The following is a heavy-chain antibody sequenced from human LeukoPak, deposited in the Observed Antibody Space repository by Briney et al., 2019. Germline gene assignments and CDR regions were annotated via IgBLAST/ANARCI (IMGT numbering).Heavy chain of an antibody. CDR1: GFSLSTSGMC. J-gene: IGHJ5*02. Sequence: SGPALVKPTQTLTLTCTFSGFSLSTSGMCVSWIRQPPGKALEWLARIDWDDDKYYSTSLKTRLTISKDTSKNQVVLTMTNMDPVDTATYYCARDTIVPAAFGAPDNWFDPWGQGTLVTVSS. CDR3: ARDTIVPAAFGAPDNWFDP. D-gene: IGHD2-2*01. CDR2: IDWDDDK. V-gene: IGHV2-70*11.